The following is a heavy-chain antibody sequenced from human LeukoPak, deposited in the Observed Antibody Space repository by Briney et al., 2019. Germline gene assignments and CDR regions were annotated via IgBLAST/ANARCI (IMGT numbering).Heavy chain of an antibody. CDR1: GYTFTGYY. D-gene: IGHD2-2*01. J-gene: IGHJ5*02. Sequence: GASVKVSCKASGYTFTGYYMHWVRQAPGQGLEWMGRINPNSGGTNYAQKFQGRVTMTRDTSISTAYMELSRLRSDDTAVYYCARVAVYCSSTSCFRVWFDPWGQGTLVTVSS. CDR3: ARVAVYCSSTSCFRVWFDP. CDR2: INPNSGGT. V-gene: IGHV1-2*06.